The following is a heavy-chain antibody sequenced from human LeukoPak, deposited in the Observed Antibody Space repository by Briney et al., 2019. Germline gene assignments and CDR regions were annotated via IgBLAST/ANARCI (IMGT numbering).Heavy chain of an antibody. D-gene: IGHD3-22*01. Sequence: PSETLSLTCTVSGGSISSSSYYWSWIRQPAGKGLEWIGRIYTSGSTNYNPSLKSRVTMSVDTSKNQFSLKLSSVTAADTAVYYCARDFDYYDSSGYSSHYYYYYMDVWGKGTTVTVSS. J-gene: IGHJ6*03. CDR2: IYTSGST. CDR1: GGSISSSSYY. CDR3: ARDFDYYDSSGYSSHYYYYYMDV. V-gene: IGHV4-61*02.